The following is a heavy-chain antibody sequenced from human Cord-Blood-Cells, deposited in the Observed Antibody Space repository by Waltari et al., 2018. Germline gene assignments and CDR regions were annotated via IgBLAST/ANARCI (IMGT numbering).Heavy chain of an antibody. CDR3: AGVEGYCSGGSCYYYYYYGMDV. V-gene: IGHV1-69*01. Sequence: QVQLVQSGAEVKKPGSSVKVSCKASGGTFSSYAISWVRQAPRQGLEWMGGIIPIFGTAHYAQKFQGRVTITEDESTSTAYMELSSLRSEDTAVYYCAGVEGYCSGGSCYYYYYYGMDVWGQGTTVTVSS. CDR1: GGTFSSYA. J-gene: IGHJ6*02. CDR2: IIPIFGTA. D-gene: IGHD2-15*01.